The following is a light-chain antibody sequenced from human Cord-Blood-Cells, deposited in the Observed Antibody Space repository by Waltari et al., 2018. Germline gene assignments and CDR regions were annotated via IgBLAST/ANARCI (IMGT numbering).Light chain of an antibody. J-gene: IGKJ3*01. CDR2: AAS. V-gene: IGKV1-39*01. Sequence: DIQMTPSPSSLSASVGARVTITCRASQSISSYLNWYQQKPGKAPKLLIYAASSLQSGVPSRFSGSGSGTDFTLTISSLQPEDFATYYCQQSYSTPLTFGPGTKVDIK. CDR1: QSISSY. CDR3: QQSYSTPLT.